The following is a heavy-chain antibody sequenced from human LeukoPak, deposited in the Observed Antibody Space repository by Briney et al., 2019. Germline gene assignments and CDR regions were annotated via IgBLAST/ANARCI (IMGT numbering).Heavy chain of an antibody. CDR1: GFTVSSNY. D-gene: IGHD2-15*01. J-gene: IGHJ3*02. CDR3: ARVLSGGHDAFDI. Sequence: TGGSPRLSCAASGFTVSSNYMNWVRQAPGKGLEWVSVIYSDGRTYYTDSLKGRFTISRDNSKNTLYLQMNSLRAEDTAVYYCARVLSGGHDAFDIWGQGTMVTVSS. CDR2: IYSDGRT. V-gene: IGHV3-66*01.